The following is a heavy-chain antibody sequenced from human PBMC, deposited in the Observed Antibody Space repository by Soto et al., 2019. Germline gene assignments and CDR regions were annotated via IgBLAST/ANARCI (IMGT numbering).Heavy chain of an antibody. D-gene: IGHD3-3*01. Sequence: EVQLLESGGGLVQPGGSLRLSCAASGFTFSSYAMAWVLQPPGKGLEWVSGISDGGGSTYYADSVNGRFTNSRDNSKNTVYLHMNSLRAEVTARYYCAKDYIGVVPAAFDIWGQGTMVTVSS. J-gene: IGHJ3*02. CDR1: GFTFSSYA. V-gene: IGHV3-23*01. CDR2: ISDGGGST. CDR3: AKDYIGVVPAAFDI.